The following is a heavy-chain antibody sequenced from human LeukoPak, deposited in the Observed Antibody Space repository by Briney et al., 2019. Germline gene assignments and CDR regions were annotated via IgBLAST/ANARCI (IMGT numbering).Heavy chain of an antibody. CDR3: ARDPFGGVIVRNYYFDY. CDR1: GGSISSGGYY. CDR2: INHSGST. J-gene: IGHJ4*02. V-gene: IGHV4-39*07. D-gene: IGHD3-16*02. Sequence: SETLSLTCTVSGGSISSGGYYWSWIRQPPGKGLEWIGEINHSGSTNYNPSLKSRVTISVDTSKNQFSLKLSSVTAADTAVYYCARDPFGGVIVRNYYFDYWGQGTLVTVSS.